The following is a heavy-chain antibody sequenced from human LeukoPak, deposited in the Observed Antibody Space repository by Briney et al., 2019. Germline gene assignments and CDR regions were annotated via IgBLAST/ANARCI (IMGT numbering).Heavy chain of an antibody. CDR3: ARDIRDGYNEYYFDS. Sequence: MPSETLSLTCTVSGDSISSNYWSWIRQPPGKGLEWIGYIYYSGSTKYNPSLKSRVTISVDMSKNQFSLNLSSVTAADTAVYYCARDIRDGYNEYYFDSWGQGTLVTVSS. V-gene: IGHV4-59*01. CDR1: GDSISSNY. D-gene: IGHD5-24*01. CDR2: IYYSGST. J-gene: IGHJ4*02.